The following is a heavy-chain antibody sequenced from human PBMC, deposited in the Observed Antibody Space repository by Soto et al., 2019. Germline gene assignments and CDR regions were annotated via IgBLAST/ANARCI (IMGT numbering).Heavy chain of an antibody. V-gene: IGHV4-59*11. Sequence: SETLSLTCTVSGGSISSHYWSWIRQPPGKGLEWIGYIYYSGSTNYNPSLKSRVTISVDTSKNQFSLKLSSVTAADTAVYYCARDGAVAAPSGYYYYGMDVWGQGTTVTVSS. CDR2: IYYSGST. J-gene: IGHJ6*02. CDR3: ARDGAVAAPSGYYYYGMDV. D-gene: IGHD6-6*01. CDR1: GGSISSHY.